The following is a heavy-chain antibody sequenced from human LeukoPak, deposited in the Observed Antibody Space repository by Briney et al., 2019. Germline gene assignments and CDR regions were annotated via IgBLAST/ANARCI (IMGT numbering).Heavy chain of an antibody. V-gene: IGHV1-69*05. D-gene: IGHD3-3*01. J-gene: IGHJ4*02. CDR3: ARDGGTLVYFVDPFDY. CDR2: IIPIFGPT. CDR1: GGTFKNYA. Sequence: SVKVSCKASGGTFKNYAVSWVRQAPGQGLEWMGGIIPIFGPTHYAQKFQGRVTITTDESTSTAYMELSSLRSDDTAVYYCARDGGTLVYFVDPFDYWGQGTLVTVSS.